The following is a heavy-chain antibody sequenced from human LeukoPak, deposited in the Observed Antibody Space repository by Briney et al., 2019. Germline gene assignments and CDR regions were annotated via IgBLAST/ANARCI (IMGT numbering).Heavy chain of an antibody. CDR1: GYTFTSYD. CDR3: ARDYYGSKSSSFDP. CDR2: MNPNSGNT. V-gene: IGHV1-8*01. J-gene: IGHJ5*02. Sequence: ASVKVSCKASGYTFTSYDINWVRQATGQGLEWLGWMNPNSGNTGYAQNFQGRVTMTRDTSIDTAYMELTSLRYEDTAVYYYARDYYGSKSSSFDPWGQGTLVTVSS. D-gene: IGHD3-10*01.